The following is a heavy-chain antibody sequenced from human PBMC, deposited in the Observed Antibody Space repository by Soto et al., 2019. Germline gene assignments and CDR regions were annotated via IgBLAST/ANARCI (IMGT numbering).Heavy chain of an antibody. J-gene: IGHJ5*02. Sequence: QLQLQESGPGLVKPSETLSLTCTVSGGSISSSSYYWGWIRQPPGKGLEWIGSIYYSGSTYYNPSLKSRVTLSVDTSRNQFSLKLSSVTAADTAVFYCATSGWFGGWFDPWGQGTLVTVSS. D-gene: IGHD6-19*01. CDR3: ATSGWFGGWFDP. CDR2: IYYSGST. CDR1: GGSISSSSYY. V-gene: IGHV4-39*01.